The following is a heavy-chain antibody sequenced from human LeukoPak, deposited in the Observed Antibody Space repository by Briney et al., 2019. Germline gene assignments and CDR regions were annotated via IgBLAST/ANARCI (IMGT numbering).Heavy chain of an antibody. CDR2: IYSSGST. CDR3: ARGLGYSSGWYRGYFDY. CDR1: GGSIRGYY. Sequence: SETLSLTCNVSGGSIRGYYWSWIRQPPGKGLEWIGYIYSSGSTNYNPSLKSRVTMSVDTSKNQFSLKLSSVTAADTAVYYCARGLGYSSGWYRGYFDYWGQGTLVTVSS. V-gene: IGHV4-59*12. J-gene: IGHJ4*02. D-gene: IGHD6-19*01.